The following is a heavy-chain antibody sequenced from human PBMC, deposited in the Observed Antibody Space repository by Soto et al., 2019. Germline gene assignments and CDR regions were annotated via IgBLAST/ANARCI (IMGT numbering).Heavy chain of an antibody. CDR2: ISAYNGNT. V-gene: IGHV1-18*01. D-gene: IGHD3-10*01. J-gene: IGHJ5*02. Sequence: ASVKVSCKASGYTFTSYGISWVRQAPGQGLEWMGWISAYNGNTNYAQKLQGRVTMTTDTSTSTAYMELRSLRSDDTAVYYCAREVWVSDYYGSGANWFDPWGQGTLVTVSS. CDR1: GYTFTSYG. CDR3: AREVWVSDYYGSGANWFDP.